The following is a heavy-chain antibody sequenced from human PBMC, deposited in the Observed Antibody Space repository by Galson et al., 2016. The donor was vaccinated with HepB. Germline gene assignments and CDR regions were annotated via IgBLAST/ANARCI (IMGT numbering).Heavy chain of an antibody. CDR3: ARAAGHGYGRHWYFDL. CDR1: GASLSSGDYS. D-gene: IGHD3-16*01. V-gene: IGHV4-30-2*01. Sequence: TLSLTCTVSGASLSSGDYSWTWIRQPPGKGLEWIGYISHTGSAYYNPSLYSRGDRVFLSVDKSRNQFSLNLTSVTAADTAFYYCARAAGHGYGRHWYFDLWGRGTLVTVSS. CDR2: ISHTGSA. J-gene: IGHJ2*01.